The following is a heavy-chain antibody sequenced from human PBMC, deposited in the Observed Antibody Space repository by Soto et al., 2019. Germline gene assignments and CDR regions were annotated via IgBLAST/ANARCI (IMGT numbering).Heavy chain of an antibody. CDR3: ARDSGVEVGARYYYYGMDV. D-gene: IGHD1-26*01. V-gene: IGHV3-7*01. J-gene: IGHJ6*02. CDR1: GFTFSSYW. Sequence: GGSLRLSCAASGFTFSSYWMSWVRQAPGKGLEWVANIKQDGSEKYYVDSVKGRFTISRDNAKNSLYLQMNSLRAEDTAVYYCARDSGVEVGARYYYYGMDVWGQGTTVTVSS. CDR2: IKQDGSEK.